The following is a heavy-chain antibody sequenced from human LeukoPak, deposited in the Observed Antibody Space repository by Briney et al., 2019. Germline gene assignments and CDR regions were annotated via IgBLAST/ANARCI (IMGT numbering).Heavy chain of an antibody. V-gene: IGHV1-69*05. D-gene: IGHD4-17*01. CDR3: ARDHLTAYGDDAFDI. CDR1: GGTFSSYA. Sequence: EASVKVSCKASGGTFSSYAISWVRQAPGQGLEWMEGIIPIFGTANYAQKFQGRVTITTDESTSTAYMELSSLRSEDTAVYYCARDHLTAYGDDAFDIWGQGTMVTVSS. J-gene: IGHJ3*02. CDR2: IIPIFGTA.